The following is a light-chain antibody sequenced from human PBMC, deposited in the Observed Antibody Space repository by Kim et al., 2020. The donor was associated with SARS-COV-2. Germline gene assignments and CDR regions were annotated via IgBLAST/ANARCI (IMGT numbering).Light chain of an antibody. CDR1: RLRNYY. Sequence: GQTIRRECQGDRLRNYYASWYQQKPGQAPVLVIYGKNNRPSGIPDRFSGSSSGNTASMTITGAQAEDEADYYCNSRDSSGNHLGVFGTGTKVTVL. CDR2: GKN. J-gene: IGLJ1*01. CDR3: NSRDSSGNHLGV. V-gene: IGLV3-19*01.